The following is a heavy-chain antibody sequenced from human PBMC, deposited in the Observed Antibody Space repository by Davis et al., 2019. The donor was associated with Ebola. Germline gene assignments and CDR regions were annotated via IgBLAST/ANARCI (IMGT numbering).Heavy chain of an antibody. Sequence: PGGSLRLSCAASGFTFSTYSMNWVRQAPGKGLEWVSYISSSGSTIYYADSVKGRFTISRDNAKNSLYLQMNSLRAEDTAVYYCARALVWFTMIVDPRDVWGQGTTVTVSS. D-gene: IGHD3-22*01. J-gene: IGHJ6*02. V-gene: IGHV3-48*04. CDR1: GFTFSTYS. CDR3: ARALVWFTMIVDPRDV. CDR2: ISSSGSTI.